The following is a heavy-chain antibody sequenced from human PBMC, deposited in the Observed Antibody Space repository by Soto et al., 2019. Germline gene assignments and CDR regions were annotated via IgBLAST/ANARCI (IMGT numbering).Heavy chain of an antibody. D-gene: IGHD3-9*01. CDR1: GGSISSSNW. J-gene: IGHJ4*02. Sequence: SETLSLTCAVSGGSISSSNWWSWVRQPPGKGLEWIGEIYHSGSTNYNPSLKSRVTISVDKSKNQFSLKLSSVTAADTAVYYCAREGYDILTGYYSPFDYWGKGTLVTVSS. CDR2: IYHSGST. V-gene: IGHV4-4*02. CDR3: AREGYDILTGYYSPFDY.